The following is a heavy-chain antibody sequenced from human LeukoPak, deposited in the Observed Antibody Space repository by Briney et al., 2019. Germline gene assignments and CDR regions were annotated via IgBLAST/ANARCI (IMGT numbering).Heavy chain of an antibody. CDR2: ISWNSGSI. J-gene: IGHJ6*02. D-gene: IGHD3-16*01. CDR1: GFTFSNYG. V-gene: IGHV3-9*01. Sequence: GGSLRLSCAASGFTFSNYGMHWVRQAPGKGLEWVSGISWNSGSIGHADSMKGRFTISRDNAKNSLYLQMNSLRAEDTALYYCAKDPWGYGMDVWGQGTTVTVSS. CDR3: AKDPWGYGMDV.